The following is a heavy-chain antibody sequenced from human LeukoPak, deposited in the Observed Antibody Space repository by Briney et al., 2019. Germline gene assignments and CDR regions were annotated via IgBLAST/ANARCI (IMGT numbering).Heavy chain of an antibody. CDR3: ARGGGDHAFDV. J-gene: IGHJ3*01. CDR1: GFTFSPYW. CDR2: IDSDGSST. V-gene: IGHV3-74*01. D-gene: IGHD2-21*02. Sequence: PGGSLRLSCAASGFTFSPYWMHWVRQGPGKGLVWVARIDSDGSSTIYADSVKGQLTISRDNAQNTLYLQMDSLRAEDTAVYYCARGGGDHAFDVWGQGTMVTVSS.